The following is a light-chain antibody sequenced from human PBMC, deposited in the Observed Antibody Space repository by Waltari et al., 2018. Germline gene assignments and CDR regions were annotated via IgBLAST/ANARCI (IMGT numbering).Light chain of an antibody. CDR2: AAS. CDR1: QSISSY. V-gene: IGKV1-39*01. Sequence: DIQMTQSPSSLSASVGVRVTITCRASQSISSYLNWYQQKPGKAPKLLIYAASSLQSGVPSRFSGSGSGTDFTLTISSLQPEDFATYYCQQSYSTRVTFGGGTKVEIK. J-gene: IGKJ4*01. CDR3: QQSYSTRVT.